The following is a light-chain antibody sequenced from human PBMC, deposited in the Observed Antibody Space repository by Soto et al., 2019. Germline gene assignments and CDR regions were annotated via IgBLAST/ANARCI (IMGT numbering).Light chain of an antibody. CDR3: ETWDSNTRV. Sequence: QSVLTQSSSASASLGSSVKNTCTLSSGHSSYIIAWHQQQPGKAPRYLMKLEGSGSYNKGSGVPDRFSGSSSGADRYLTISNLQFEDEADYYCETWDSNTRVFGGETKLTVL. V-gene: IGLV4-60*02. CDR2: LEGSGSY. CDR1: SGHSSYI. J-gene: IGLJ3*02.